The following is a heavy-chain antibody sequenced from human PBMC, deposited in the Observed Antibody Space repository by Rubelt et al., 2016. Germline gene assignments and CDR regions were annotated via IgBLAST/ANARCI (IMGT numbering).Heavy chain of an antibody. CDR1: GYTFTTYG. CDR2: MSNYNGTT. D-gene: IGHD3-10*01. Sequence: QVQLVQSGAEVKKPGASVKVSCKASGYTFTTYGISWVRQAPGQGLEWMGWMSNYNGTTDYAQKLQGRITVTTDNPTSTVYMELRSLRSDDTAMYYCASDYGVWGQGTTVTVS. CDR3: ASDYGV. V-gene: IGHV1-18*01. J-gene: IGHJ6*02.